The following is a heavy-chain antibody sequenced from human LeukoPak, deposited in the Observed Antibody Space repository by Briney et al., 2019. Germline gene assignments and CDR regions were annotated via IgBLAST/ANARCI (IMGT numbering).Heavy chain of an antibody. CDR3: ARTAAEWEFRGDLDY. Sequence: ASVKVSCMAPGGTFINYQINWVRQAPGQGLEWMGMIISTSGTSDYAQKFQESVTINADTSTKTLNLELSSLRYEDTAVYYCARTAAEWEFRGDLDYWGQGTLVTVSS. J-gene: IGHJ4*02. CDR1: GGTFINYQ. CDR2: IISTSGTS. D-gene: IGHD3-10*01. V-gene: IGHV1-69*06.